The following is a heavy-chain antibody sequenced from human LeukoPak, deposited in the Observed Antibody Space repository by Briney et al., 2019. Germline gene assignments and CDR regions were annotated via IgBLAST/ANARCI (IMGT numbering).Heavy chain of an antibody. D-gene: IGHD7-27*01. J-gene: IGHJ4*02. Sequence: GASVKVSCKASGYTFTGYYMHWVRQAPGQRLEWMGWINVGNGNTKYSQDFQGRVTITRDTSASTAYMELSSLRSEDTAVYYCAKVNGDNTFDYWGQGTLVTVSS. CDR1: GYTFTGYY. CDR3: AKVNGDNTFDY. CDR2: INVGNGNT. V-gene: IGHV1-3*01.